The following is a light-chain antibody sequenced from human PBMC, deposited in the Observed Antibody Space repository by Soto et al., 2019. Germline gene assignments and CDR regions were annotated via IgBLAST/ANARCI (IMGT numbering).Light chain of an antibody. V-gene: IGLV1-44*01. CDR1: SSNIGSNT. Sequence: QSVLTQPPSASGTPGQRVTISCSGSSSNIGSNTVNWYQQLPGTAPKLLIYSNNQRPSGVRDRFSGSKSGTSASLAISGLQSVDEADYYCAAWDDSLNGWVFGGGTKVTVL. J-gene: IGLJ3*02. CDR2: SNN. CDR3: AAWDDSLNGWV.